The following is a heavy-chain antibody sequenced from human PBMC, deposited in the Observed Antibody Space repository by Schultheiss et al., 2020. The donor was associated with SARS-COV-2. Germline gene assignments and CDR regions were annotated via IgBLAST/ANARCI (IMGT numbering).Heavy chain of an antibody. CDR3: TGLMMGDAFDI. Sequence: SETLSLTCTVSGGSISSSSYYWGWIRQPPGKGLEWFGCIYYSGSTNYNPSLKSRVTISVDTSKNQFSLKLSSVTAADTAVYYCTGLMMGDAFDIWGQGTMVTVSS. CDR2: IYYSGST. CDR1: GGSISSSSYY. J-gene: IGHJ3*02. D-gene: IGHD2-8*01. V-gene: IGHV4-39*07.